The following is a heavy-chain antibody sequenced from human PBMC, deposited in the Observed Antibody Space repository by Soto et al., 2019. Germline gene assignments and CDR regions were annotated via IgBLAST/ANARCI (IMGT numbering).Heavy chain of an antibody. J-gene: IGHJ6*02. CDR2: VSHDGRNT. Sequence: GGSLRLSCAASGFTFSDYAMHWVRQAPGKGLEWVAVVSHDGRNTHYADSVKGRFTISRENAKNSLYLQMNSLRAGDTAVYYCARDLLSRIAVAGTHYYGMDVCGQGPTVTVSS. CDR3: ARDLLSRIAVAGTHYYGMDV. V-gene: IGHV3-30*03. D-gene: IGHD6-19*01. CDR1: GFTFSDYA.